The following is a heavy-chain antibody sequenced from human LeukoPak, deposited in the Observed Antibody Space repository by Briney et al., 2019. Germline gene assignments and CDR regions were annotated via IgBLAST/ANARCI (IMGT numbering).Heavy chain of an antibody. D-gene: IGHD2-8*01. V-gene: IGHV3-74*01. CDR2: LNGDGTNI. J-gene: IGHJ3*01. Sequence: GALRLSCVASGFTFSNYWMQWVRQVPGKGLVWVSRLNGDGTNIIYADSVKGRFTISRDNAENTLYLQMNSLRAEDTALYYCARSQSGVFDVWGQGTMVTVSS. CDR3: ARSQSGVFDV. CDR1: GFTFSNYW.